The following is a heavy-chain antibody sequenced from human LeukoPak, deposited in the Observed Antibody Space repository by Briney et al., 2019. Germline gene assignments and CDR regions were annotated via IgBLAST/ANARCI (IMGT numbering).Heavy chain of an antibody. CDR3: ARDLTGFGEFGSV. Sequence: SETLSLTCTVSGGSNSSSSYYWGWIRQPPGKGLEWIGSIYYSGSTYYNPSLKSRVTISVDTSKNQFSLKLSSVTAADTAVYYCARDLTGFGEFGSVWGQGTMVTVSS. J-gene: IGHJ3*01. CDR2: IYYSGST. V-gene: IGHV4-39*07. D-gene: IGHD3-10*01. CDR1: GGSNSSSSYY.